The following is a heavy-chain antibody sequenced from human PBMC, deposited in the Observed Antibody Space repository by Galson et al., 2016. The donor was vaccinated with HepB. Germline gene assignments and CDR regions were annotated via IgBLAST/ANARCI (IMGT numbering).Heavy chain of an antibody. Sequence: SLRLSCAASGFTFSNYSMNWVRQAPGKGLEWASYISSRGSPIYYANSVKGRFTISRGNAKNSLYLQMNSLRDEDTAVYYCARRAVWFREPTQAYYYYSMDVWGQGTTVTVSS. CDR2: ISSRGSPI. CDR1: GFTFSNYS. D-gene: IGHD3-10*01. J-gene: IGHJ6*02. V-gene: IGHV3-48*02. CDR3: ARRAVWFREPTQAYYYYSMDV.